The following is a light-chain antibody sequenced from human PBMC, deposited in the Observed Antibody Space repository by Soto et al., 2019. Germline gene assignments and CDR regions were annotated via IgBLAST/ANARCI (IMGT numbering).Light chain of an antibody. CDR2: GAS. CDR1: QSVSSSY. V-gene: IGKV3-20*01. J-gene: IGKJ1*01. Sequence: EIVLTQSPGTLSLSPGERATLSCRASQSVSSSYLAWYQQKPGQAPRLLIHGASSRATGIPDRFSGSGSGTDFPLTISRLEPEDFAVYYCQQYGSSPSTFGQGTKVEIK. CDR3: QQYGSSPST.